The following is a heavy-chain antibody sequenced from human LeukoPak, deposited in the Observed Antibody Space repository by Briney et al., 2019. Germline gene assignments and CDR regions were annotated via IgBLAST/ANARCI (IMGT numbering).Heavy chain of an antibody. V-gene: IGHV1-8*01. Sequence: ASVKVSCKASGYTFSSYDINWVRQATGQGLEWMGYMNPDSGNTGYAQNFQGRVTMTVNTSITTAYMELSSLRPEDTAVYYCARERRRNKYGGQGPLVTVPS. CDR3: ARERRRNKY. CDR1: GYTFSSYD. CDR2: MNPDSGNT. J-gene: IGHJ4*02.